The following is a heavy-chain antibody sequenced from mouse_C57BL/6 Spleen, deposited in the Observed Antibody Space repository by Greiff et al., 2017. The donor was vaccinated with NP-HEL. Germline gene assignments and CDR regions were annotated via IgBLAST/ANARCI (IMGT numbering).Heavy chain of an antibody. Sequence: EVKVVESGGGLVQPKGSLKLSCAASGFSFNTYAMNWVRQAPGKGLEWVARIRSKSNNYATYYADSVKDRFTISRDDSESMLYLKMNNLKTEDTAMYYWVRQGKLVNYFDYWGQGTTLTVSS. CDR2: IRSKSNNYAT. CDR1: GFSFNTYA. D-gene: IGHD4-1*01. CDR3: VRQGKLVNYFDY. J-gene: IGHJ2*01. V-gene: IGHV10-1*01.